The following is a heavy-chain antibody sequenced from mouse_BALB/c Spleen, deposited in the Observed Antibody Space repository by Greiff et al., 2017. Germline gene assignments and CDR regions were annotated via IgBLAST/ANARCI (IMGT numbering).Heavy chain of an antibody. D-gene: IGHD2-3*01. Sequence: EVKLMESGGGLVQPGGSLKLSCAASGFTFSSYTMSWVRQTPEKRLEWVAYISNGGGSTYYPDTVKGRFTISRDNAKNTLYLQMSSLKSEDTAMYYCARHDGYYYFDYWGQGTTLTVSS. CDR2: ISNGGGST. CDR1: GFTFSSYT. V-gene: IGHV5-12-2*01. CDR3: ARHDGYYYFDY. J-gene: IGHJ2*01.